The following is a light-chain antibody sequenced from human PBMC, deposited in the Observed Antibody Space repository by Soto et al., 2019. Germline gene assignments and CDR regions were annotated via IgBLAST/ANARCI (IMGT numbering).Light chain of an antibody. CDR1: QSVSSY. CDR3: QQRSNWQGFT. J-gene: IGKJ3*01. Sequence: EIVLTQSPATLSLSPGERATVSCRASQSVSSYLAWYQQKPGQAPRLLIYDASNRATGITARFSGSGSGTDFTLSISRLEPEDFAVYYCQQRSNWQGFTFGRGTIVDIK. V-gene: IGKV3-11*01. CDR2: DAS.